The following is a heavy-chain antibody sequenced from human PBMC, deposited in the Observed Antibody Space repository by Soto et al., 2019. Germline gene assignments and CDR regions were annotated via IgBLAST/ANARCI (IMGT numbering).Heavy chain of an antibody. V-gene: IGHV3-23*01. CDR3: AKFLEMITINHFDY. Sequence: LRLSCSASGFPFSSYDMSWVRQAPGKGLEWVSTMSGSGGSTYYADSVKGRFTISRDNSKNTLYLQMNSLRAEDTAIYYCAKFLEMITINHFDYRGHVTLVTVST. D-gene: IGHD3-16*01. J-gene: IGHJ4*01. CDR2: MSGSGGST. CDR1: GFPFSSYD.